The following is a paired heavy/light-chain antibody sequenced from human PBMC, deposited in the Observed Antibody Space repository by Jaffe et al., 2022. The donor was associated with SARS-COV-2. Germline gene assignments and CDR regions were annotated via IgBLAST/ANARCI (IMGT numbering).Heavy chain of an antibody. V-gene: IGHV4-59*08. J-gene: IGHJ6*02. CDR3: ARHFPGVLHGRAPIVVVTAIPPYYGMDV. Sequence: QVQLQESGPGLVKPSETLSLTCTVSGGSISSYYWSWIRQPPGKGLEWIGYIYYSGSTNYNPSLKSRVTISVDTSKNQFSLKLSSVTAADTAVYYCARHFPGVLHGRAPIVVVTAIPPYYGMDVWGQGTTVTVSS. CDR2: IYYSGST. D-gene: IGHD2-21*02. CDR1: GGSISSYY.
Light chain of an antibody. Sequence: SYVLTQPPSVSVAPGQTARITCGGNNIGSKSVHWYQQKPGQAPVLVVYDDSDRPSGIPERFSGSNSGNTATLTISRVEAGDEADYYCQVWDSSSDHPGVVFGGGTKLTVL. CDR1: NIGSKS. CDR2: DDS. V-gene: IGLV3-21*02. J-gene: IGLJ2*01. CDR3: QVWDSSSDHPGVV.